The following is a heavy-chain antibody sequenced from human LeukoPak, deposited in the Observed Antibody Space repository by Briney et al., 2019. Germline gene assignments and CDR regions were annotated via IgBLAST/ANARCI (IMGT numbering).Heavy chain of an antibody. CDR1: GFTFSSYA. CDR3: AKAGSSGPAYFDY. CDR2: ISGSGGSA. D-gene: IGHD3-22*01. J-gene: IGHJ4*02. Sequence: PGGSLRLSCAASGFTFSSYAMSWVRQAPGKGLEWVSAISGSGGSAYYADSVKGRFTISRDNSKNTLYLQMNSLRAEDTAVYYCAKAGSSGPAYFDYWGQGTLVTVSS. V-gene: IGHV3-23*01.